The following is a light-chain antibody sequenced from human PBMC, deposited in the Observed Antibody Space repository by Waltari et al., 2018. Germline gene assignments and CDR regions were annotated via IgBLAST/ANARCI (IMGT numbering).Light chain of an antibody. CDR3: QQSYSPPFT. CDR1: RGIDSY. J-gene: IGKJ5*01. V-gene: IGKV1-39*01. Sequence: RASRGIDSYLNWYQPRPGRAPKLLIYDASTLQREVPTRFSGGGIGTDFTLTINNLQPEDFATYFCQQSYSPPFTFGQGTRLEI. CDR2: DAS.